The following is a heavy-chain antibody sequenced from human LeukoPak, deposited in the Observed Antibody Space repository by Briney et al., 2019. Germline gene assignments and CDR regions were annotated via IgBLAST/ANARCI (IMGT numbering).Heavy chain of an antibody. D-gene: IGHD3-22*01. J-gene: IGHJ2*01. Sequence: PGGSLRLSCAASGFTFSSYSMNWVRQAPGKGLEWVSYISSSSSTIYYADSVKGRFTISRDNAKNSLYLQMNSLGAEDTAVYHCARAPNSSDYSAGYWYFDLWGRGTPVTVSS. CDR1: GFTFSSYS. CDR3: ARAPNSSDYSAGYWYFDL. CDR2: ISSSSSTI. V-gene: IGHV3-48*01.